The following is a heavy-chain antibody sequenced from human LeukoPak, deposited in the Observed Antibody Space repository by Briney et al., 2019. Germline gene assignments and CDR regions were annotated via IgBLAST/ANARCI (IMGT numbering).Heavy chain of an antibody. V-gene: IGHV3-30*07. Sequence: GGSLTLSCAASGFTFSSFVMHWVRQAPGKGPEWVAVISNDGITKYYAGPVMGRFTISRDNSKNTLYLQMNSLRAEDTAVYYRAKDDGYYDSSGYYGADYWGQGTLVTVSS. J-gene: IGHJ4*02. CDR2: ISNDGITK. D-gene: IGHD3-22*01. CDR3: AKDDGYYDSSGYYGADY. CDR1: GFTFSSFV.